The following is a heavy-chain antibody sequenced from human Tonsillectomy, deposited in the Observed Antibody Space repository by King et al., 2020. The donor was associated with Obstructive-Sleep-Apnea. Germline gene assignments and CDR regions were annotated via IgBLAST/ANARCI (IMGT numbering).Heavy chain of an antibody. Sequence: VQLVQSGAEVKKPGESLQISCKGSGYSFTSYWIGWVRQMPGKGLEWMGIIYPGDSDTRYSPSFQGQVTISADKSISTAYLQWSSLKASDTAMYYCARLYCSSTSCQAYYYYGMDVWGQGTTVTVSS. J-gene: IGHJ6*02. D-gene: IGHD2-2*01. CDR3: ARLYCSSTSCQAYYYYGMDV. CDR1: GYSFTSYW. CDR2: IYPGDSDT. V-gene: IGHV5-51*01.